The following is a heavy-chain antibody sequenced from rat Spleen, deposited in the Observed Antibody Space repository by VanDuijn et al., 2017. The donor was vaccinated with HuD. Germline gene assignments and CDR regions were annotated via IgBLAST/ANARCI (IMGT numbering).Heavy chain of an antibody. CDR1: GFTFSDYY. CDR2: ITDTGGYT. Sequence: EVQLVESDGGLVQPGRSLKLSCAASGFTFSDYYMAWVRQTPGKGLEWVASITDTGGYTYYPDSVKGRFTISRDNAKSSLYLQMNSLKSEDTATYYCARRDGNYRDWGQGVMVTVSS. V-gene: IGHV5-25*01. CDR3: ARRDGNYRD. D-gene: IGHD1-10*01. J-gene: IGHJ2*01.